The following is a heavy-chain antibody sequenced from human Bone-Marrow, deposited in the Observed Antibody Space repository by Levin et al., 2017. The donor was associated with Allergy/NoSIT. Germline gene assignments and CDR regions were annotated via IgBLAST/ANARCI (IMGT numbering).Heavy chain of an antibody. Sequence: GGSLRLSCAASGFTFSDYAMNWVRQAPGKGLEWVSTISSSGTSTYYADSVNGRFTISRDNSKNTLYLQMNNLRAEDTALYYCAKEGADCGGNCIWYYDYWGQGTLVTVSS. V-gene: IGHV3-23*01. CDR1: GFTFSDYA. CDR2: ISSSGTST. CDR3: AKEGADCGGNCIWYYDY. D-gene: IGHD2-21*02. J-gene: IGHJ4*02.